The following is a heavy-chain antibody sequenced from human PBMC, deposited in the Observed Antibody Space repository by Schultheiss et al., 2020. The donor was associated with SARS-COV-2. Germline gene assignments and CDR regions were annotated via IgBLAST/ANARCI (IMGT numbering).Heavy chain of an antibody. D-gene: IGHD3-3*01. CDR2: IYTSGST. CDR3: ARYLRRGFDP. Sequence: SQTLSLTCTVSGGSISSYYWSWIRQPPGKGLEWIGRIYTSGSTNYNPSLKSRVTISVDTSKNQFSLKLSSVTAADTAVYYCARYLRRGFDPWGQGTLVTVAS. V-gene: IGHV4-4*07. CDR1: GGSISSYY. J-gene: IGHJ5*02.